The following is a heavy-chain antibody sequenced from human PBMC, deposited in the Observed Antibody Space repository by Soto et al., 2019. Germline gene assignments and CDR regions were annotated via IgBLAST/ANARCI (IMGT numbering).Heavy chain of an antibody. D-gene: IGHD4-17*01. CDR1: GVSFSGYY. CDR3: ASTVTTPLDY. J-gene: IGHJ4*02. V-gene: IGHV4-34*01. CDR2: INHSGST. Sequence: SETLSLTCAVYGVSFSGYYWSWLRQPPGKGLEWIGEINHSGSTNYNPSLKSRVTISVDTSKNQFSLKLSSVTAADTAVYYCASTVTTPLDYWGQGTLGTVSS.